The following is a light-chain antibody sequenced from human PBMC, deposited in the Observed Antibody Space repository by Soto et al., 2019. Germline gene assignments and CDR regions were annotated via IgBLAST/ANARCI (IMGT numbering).Light chain of an antibody. CDR3: PQRFSWPLT. CDR1: QSVKSL. CDR2: DAS. V-gene: IGKV3-11*01. Sequence: EIVLTQSPATLSLSPGERVTLSCRASQSVKSLLGWYQQRPGQAPRLVIYDASYRATGIPARFSGSGWGTNFTLTIRGLELEVFGVYYCPQRFSWPLTFGGGTKVE. J-gene: IGKJ4*01.